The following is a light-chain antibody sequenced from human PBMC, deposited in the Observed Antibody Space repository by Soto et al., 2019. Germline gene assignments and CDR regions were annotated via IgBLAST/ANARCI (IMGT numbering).Light chain of an antibody. V-gene: IGKV3-15*01. J-gene: IGKJ4*01. CDR2: GAS. Sequence: ELGMTQSPATLFVSPGERATLSCRASQSVSSNLAWYQQKPGQAPRLLIYGASTRATGIPARFSGSGSGTEFTLTISSLQSEDFAVYYCQQYNNWPLTFGGGTKVDIK. CDR1: QSVSSN. CDR3: QQYNNWPLT.